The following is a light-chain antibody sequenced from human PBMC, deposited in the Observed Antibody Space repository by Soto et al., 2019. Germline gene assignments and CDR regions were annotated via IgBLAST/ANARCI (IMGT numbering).Light chain of an antibody. Sequence: QSVLTQPPSASGSPGQSVTISCTGTSSDVGGYNYVSWYQQHPGKAPKLMIYEVSKRPSGVSDRFSGSKSGNTASLTVSGLQAEDEADYYCSSYAGSNNWNFGTGTKLTVL. CDR3: SSYAGSNNWN. J-gene: IGLJ1*01. V-gene: IGLV2-8*01. CDR2: EVS. CDR1: SSDVGGYNY.